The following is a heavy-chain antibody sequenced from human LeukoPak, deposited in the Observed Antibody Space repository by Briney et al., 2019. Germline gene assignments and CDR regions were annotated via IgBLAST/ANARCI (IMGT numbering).Heavy chain of an antibody. V-gene: IGHV4-61*02. CDR2: IYTSGST. D-gene: IGHD3-3*01. Sequence: SETLSLTCTVSGGSISSGSYYWSWIRQPAGKGLEWIGRIYTSGSTNYNPSLKSRVTISVDTSKNQFSLKLSSVTAADTAVYYCAIGVAYDYWGQGTLVTVSS. CDR1: GGSISSGSYY. J-gene: IGHJ4*02. CDR3: AIGVAYDY.